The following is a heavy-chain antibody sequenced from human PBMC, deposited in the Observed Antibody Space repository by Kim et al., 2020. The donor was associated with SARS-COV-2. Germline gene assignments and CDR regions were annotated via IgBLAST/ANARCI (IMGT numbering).Heavy chain of an antibody. D-gene: IGHD3-22*01. J-gene: IGHJ4*02. V-gene: IGHV3-74*01. CDR3: ARGGLDDSSGYYYERFDY. Sequence: KGRVTISRDNAKNTLYLQMNGLRAEDTAVYYCARGGLDDSSGYYYERFDYWGQGTLVTVSS.